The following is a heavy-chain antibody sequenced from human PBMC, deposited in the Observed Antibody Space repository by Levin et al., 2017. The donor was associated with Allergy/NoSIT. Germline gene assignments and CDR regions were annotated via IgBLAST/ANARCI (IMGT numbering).Heavy chain of an antibody. V-gene: IGHV4-34*01. CDR1: GGSFSGYY. D-gene: IGHD5-12*01. CDR3: ARSHVDIVATIARGWFDP. J-gene: IGHJ5*02. Sequence: SQTLSLTCAVYGGSFSGYYWSWIRQPPGKGLEWIGEINHSGSTNYNPSLKSRVTISVDTSKNQFSLKLSSVTAADTAVYYCARSHVDIVATIARGWFDPWGQGTLVTVSS. CDR2: INHSGST.